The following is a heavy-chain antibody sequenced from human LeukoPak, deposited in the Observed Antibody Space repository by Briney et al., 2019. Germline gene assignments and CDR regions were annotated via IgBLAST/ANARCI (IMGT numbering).Heavy chain of an antibody. CDR3: ARVGYSGSYWNWFDP. D-gene: IGHD1-26*01. CDR2: IYYSGST. Sequence: PSETLSLTCTVSGGSISSYYWSWIRQPPGKGLEWIGYIYYSGSTNYNPSLKSRVTISVDTSKNQFFLKLSSVTAADTAVYYCARVGYSGSYWNWFDPWGQGTLVTVSS. V-gene: IGHV4-59*01. CDR1: GGSISSYY. J-gene: IGHJ5*02.